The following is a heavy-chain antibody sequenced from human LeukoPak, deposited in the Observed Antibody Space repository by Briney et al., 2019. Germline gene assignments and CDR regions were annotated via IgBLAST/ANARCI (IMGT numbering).Heavy chain of an antibody. J-gene: IGHJ4*02. CDR1: GYTFTYHY. D-gene: IGHD1-1*01. CDR3: ARESDVGKHFDC. V-gene: IGHV1-46*01. Sequence: GASVNVSCKASGYTFTYHYIHLVRQAPGQGLEWMGIINPSNGDTNYAKRFQGRVTMTRDTSTSTVYMELSSLEPEDTAVYYCARESDVGKHFDCWGQGTLVTVSS. CDR2: INPSNGDT.